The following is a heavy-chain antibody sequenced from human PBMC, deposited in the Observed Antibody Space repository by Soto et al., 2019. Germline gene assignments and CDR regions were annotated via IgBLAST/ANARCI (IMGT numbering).Heavy chain of an antibody. CDR3: ARVRGCSGGSCHGGLFDP. CDR2: INPNSGGT. J-gene: IGHJ5*02. V-gene: IGHV1-2*02. Sequence: ASVKVSCKASGYTFTGYYMHWVRQAPGQGLEWMGWINPNSGGTNYAQKFQGRVTMTRDTSISTAYMELSRLRSDDTAVYYCARVRGCSGGSCHGGLFDPWGQGTLVIVSS. D-gene: IGHD2-15*01. CDR1: GYTFTGYY.